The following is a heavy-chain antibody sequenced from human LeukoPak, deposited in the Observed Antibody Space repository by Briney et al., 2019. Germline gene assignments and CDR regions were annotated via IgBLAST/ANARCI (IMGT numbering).Heavy chain of an antibody. CDR3: ARRGSYSSLLYWFDP. J-gene: IGHJ5*02. D-gene: IGHD1-26*01. CDR1: GGSFSGYY. V-gene: IGHV4-34*01. CDR2: INHSGST. Sequence: SETLSLTCAVYGGSFSGYYWSWIRQPPGKGLEWIGEINHSGSTNYNPSLKSRVTISVDTSKNQFSLKLSSVTAADTTVYYCARRGSYSSLLYWFDPWGQGTLVTVSS.